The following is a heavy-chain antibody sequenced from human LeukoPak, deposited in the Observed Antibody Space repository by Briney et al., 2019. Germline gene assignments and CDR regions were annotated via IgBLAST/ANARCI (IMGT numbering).Heavy chain of an antibody. J-gene: IGHJ4*02. D-gene: IGHD6-6*01. CDR1: GFTFSSYG. CDR3: AKDLASMTYFDY. CDR2: IRYDGGNK. V-gene: IGHV3-30*02. Sequence: GGSLRLSCAASGFTFSSYGMQWVRRAPGKGLEWVAFIRYDGGNKYYADSVQGRFTISRDNSKNTLYLQMSSLRGEDTAVYYCAKDLASMTYFDYWGQGTLVTVSS.